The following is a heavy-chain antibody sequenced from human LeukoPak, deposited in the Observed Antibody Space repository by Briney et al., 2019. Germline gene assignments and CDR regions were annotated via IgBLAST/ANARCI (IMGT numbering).Heavy chain of an antibody. D-gene: IGHD6-6*01. J-gene: IGHJ5*02. CDR1: GGSISSSSYY. CDR2: IYYSGST. CDR3: ARGHSSSSRFGWFDP. Sequence: SETLSLTCTVSGGSISSSSYYWGWIRQPPGKGLEWIGSIYYSGSTYYNPSLKSRVTISVDTSKNQFSLKLSSVTAADTAVYYCARGHSSSSRFGWFDPWGQGTLVTVS. V-gene: IGHV4-39*07.